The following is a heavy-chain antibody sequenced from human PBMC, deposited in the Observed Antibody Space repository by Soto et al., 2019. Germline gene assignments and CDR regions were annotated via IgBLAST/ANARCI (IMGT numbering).Heavy chain of an antibody. D-gene: IGHD3-16*02. CDR2: IYYSGNT. V-gene: IGHV4-39*01. Sequence: PSETLSLTCTVSGGSLISGDHYWGWFRQPPGRGLEWIGTIYYSGNTYYHPSLKSRLTISVDTSKEQFSLRLNSVTAADTSFYYCARISSRTGGVDSWGRGTLVTVSS. CDR3: ARISSRTGGVDS. CDR1: GGSLISGDHY. J-gene: IGHJ5*01.